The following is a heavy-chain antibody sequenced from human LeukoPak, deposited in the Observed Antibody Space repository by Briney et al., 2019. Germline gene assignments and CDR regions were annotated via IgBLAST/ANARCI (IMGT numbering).Heavy chain of an antibody. CDR2: IVPIFGTV. D-gene: IGHD3-22*01. CDR1: GGTFSSYA. V-gene: IGHV1-69*06. J-gene: IGHJ4*02. CDR3: AREGGDYYDSSGYYRGLLDY. Sequence: ASVKVSCKASGGTFSSYAISWVRQAPGQGLEWMGGIVPIFGTVNYAQKFQGRVTITADKSTSTAYMELSSLRSEDTAVYYCAREGGDYYDSSGYYRGLLDYWGQGTLVTVSS.